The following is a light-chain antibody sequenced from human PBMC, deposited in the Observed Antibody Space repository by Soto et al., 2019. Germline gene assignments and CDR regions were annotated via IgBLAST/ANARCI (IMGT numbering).Light chain of an antibody. J-gene: IGKJ1*01. CDR2: AS. Sequence: IQMTQSPSTLSASVGDRVTITCRASQSISSWLAWYQQKPGKAPKLLIYASTLQSGVPSRFSGSGSGTEFTLTITGLQPEDFATYYCLHYHSYPRTFGRGTKVDIK. V-gene: IGKV1-5*01. CDR1: QSISSW. CDR3: LHYHSYPRT.